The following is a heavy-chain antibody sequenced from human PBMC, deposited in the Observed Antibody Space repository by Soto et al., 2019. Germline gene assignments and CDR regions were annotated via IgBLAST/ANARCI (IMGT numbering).Heavy chain of an antibody. CDR3: ARPPMRYCSGGSCYLGRYYFDY. D-gene: IGHD2-15*01. CDR2: INPNSGGT. CDR1: GYTFTGYY. J-gene: IGHJ4*02. Sequence: GASVKVSCKASGYTFTGYYMHWVRQAPGQGLEWMGWINPNSGGTNYAQKFQGRVTMTRDTSISTAYMELSRLRSDDTAVYYCARPPMRYCSGGSCYLGRYYFDYWGQGTLVTVYS. V-gene: IGHV1-2*02.